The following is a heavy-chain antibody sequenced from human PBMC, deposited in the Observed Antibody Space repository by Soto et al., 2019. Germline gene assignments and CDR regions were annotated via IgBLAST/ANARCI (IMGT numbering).Heavy chain of an antibody. J-gene: IGHJ4*02. CDR1: GRTFRNYP. Sequence: QVQLVQSGAEVKKPGSSVKVSCKASGRTFRNYPINWVRQAPGQGLEWMGSILPIIDIPDYAQNFQARLTITADKSTSTAYMELSSLRSEDTAMYFCARGPLVVLNYFDSWGQGTSSPSPQ. CDR3: ARGPLVVLNYFDS. D-gene: IGHD2-2*01. CDR2: ILPIIDIP. V-gene: IGHV1-69*02.